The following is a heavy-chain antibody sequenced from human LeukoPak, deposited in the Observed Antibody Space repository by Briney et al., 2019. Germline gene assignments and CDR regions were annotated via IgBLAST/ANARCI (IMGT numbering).Heavy chain of an antibody. CDR3: ARIRDGYNSYFFYGMDV. CDR1: GYTFTGYY. CDR2: IIALFGTA. D-gene: IGHD5-24*01. Sequence: ASVKVSCKASGYTFTGYYMHWVRQAPGQGLEWMGGIIALFGTANYAQKFQGRLTITADESTSTAYMELSSLRSEDTAVYYCARIRDGYNSYFFYGMDVWGQGTTVTVSS. V-gene: IGHV1-69*13. J-gene: IGHJ6*02.